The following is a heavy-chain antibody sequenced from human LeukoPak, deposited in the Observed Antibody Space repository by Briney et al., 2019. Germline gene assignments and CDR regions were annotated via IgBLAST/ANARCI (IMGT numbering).Heavy chain of an antibody. D-gene: IGHD3-22*01. Sequence: GGSLRLSCAASGFIVSSNYMSWVRQAPGKGLEWVSVIYSGGSTNYADSVKGRLTISRDNSKNTLYLQMNSLRAEDTAVYYCARAGGGYYSFDYWGQGTLVTVSS. CDR3: ARAGGGYYSFDY. J-gene: IGHJ4*02. V-gene: IGHV3-53*01. CDR1: GFIVSSNY. CDR2: IYSGGST.